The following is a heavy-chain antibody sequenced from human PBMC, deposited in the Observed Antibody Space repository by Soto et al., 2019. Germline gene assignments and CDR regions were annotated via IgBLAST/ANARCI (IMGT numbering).Heavy chain of an antibody. CDR2: ISYDGSKK. J-gene: IGHJ6*02. V-gene: IGHV3-30*18. D-gene: IGHD2-2*03. CDR3: AKSLDFVIVPASRLVYYYGMDV. CDR1: GATFSSHG. Sequence: QVQLVESGGGVVQPGRSLRLSCAASGATFSSHGMHWVRQAPGKGLEWVALISYDGSKKYYADSVRGRFTISRDNSNNTLYLQRNSLKAEDTAVYYCAKSLDFVIVPASRLVYYYGMDVWGQGTTVTVSS.